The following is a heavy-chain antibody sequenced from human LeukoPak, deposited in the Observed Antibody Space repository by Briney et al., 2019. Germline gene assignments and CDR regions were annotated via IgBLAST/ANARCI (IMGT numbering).Heavy chain of an antibody. D-gene: IGHD3-9*01. V-gene: IGHV3-21*01. CDR2: ISSSSSYI. Sequence: GGSLRLSCAASGFTFSSYSMNWVRQAPGKGLEWVSSISSSSSYIYYADSVKGRFTISRDNAKNSLYLQMNSLRAEDTAVYYCATTNYDILTRYYTFDYWGQGTLVTVSS. CDR3: ATTNYDILTRYYTFDY. CDR1: GFTFSSYS. J-gene: IGHJ4*02.